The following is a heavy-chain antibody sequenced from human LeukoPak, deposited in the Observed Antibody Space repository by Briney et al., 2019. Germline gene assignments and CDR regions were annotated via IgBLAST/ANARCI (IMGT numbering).Heavy chain of an antibody. CDR3: ARGDCSSTSCYSAPIDY. V-gene: IGHV3-30-3*01. D-gene: IGHD2-2*01. Sequence: PGGSLRLSCAASGFTFSSYAMHWVRQAPGKGLEWVAVISYDGSNKYYADSVKGRFTISRDNSKNTLYLQMNSLRAEDTAVYYCARGDCSSTSCYSAPIDYWGQGTLVTVSS. CDR2: ISYDGSNK. CDR1: GFTFSSYA. J-gene: IGHJ4*02.